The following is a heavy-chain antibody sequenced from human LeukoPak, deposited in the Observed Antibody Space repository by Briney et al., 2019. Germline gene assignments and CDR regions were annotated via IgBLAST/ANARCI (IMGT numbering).Heavy chain of an antibody. CDR2: IYTSGST. D-gene: IGHD3-9*01. Sequence: PSETLSLTCTVSGGSISSYYWSWIRQPAGKGLEWIGRIYTSGSTNYNPSLKSRVTMSVDTSKNQFSLKLSSVTAADTAVYCCARQDFDWLLPDYWYFDLWGRGTLVTVSS. CDR3: ARQDFDWLLPDYWYFDL. J-gene: IGHJ2*01. CDR1: GGSISSYY. V-gene: IGHV4-4*07.